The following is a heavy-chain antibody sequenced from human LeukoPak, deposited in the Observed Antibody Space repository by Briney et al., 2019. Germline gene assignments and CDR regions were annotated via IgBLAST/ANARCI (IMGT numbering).Heavy chain of an antibody. V-gene: IGHV3-53*01. CDR2: IYSGGST. J-gene: IGHJ4*02. Sequence: GGSLRLSCAASGFTVSSSYMSWVRQAPGKGLEWVSLIYSGGSTYYAASVKGRFTISRDNSKNTLYLQMNCLRPEDTAVYYCAKGYNYAYEYWGQGTLVTVSS. CDR3: AKGYNYAYEY. D-gene: IGHD5-18*01. CDR1: GFTVSSSY.